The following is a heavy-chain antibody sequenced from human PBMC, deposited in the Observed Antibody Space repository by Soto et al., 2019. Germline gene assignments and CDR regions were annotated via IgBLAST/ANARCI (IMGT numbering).Heavy chain of an antibody. CDR1: GFTFSDYY. Sequence: PGGSLRLSCAASGFTFSDYYMGWVRQPPGKGLEWISYIGGSGATVFYADSVRGRFTISRDNAKNSLYLQMKSLRGEDTAVYYCAKGIAAAGCFDYWGQGALVTVSS. V-gene: IGHV3-11*01. D-gene: IGHD6-13*01. CDR3: AKGIAAAGCFDY. CDR2: IGGSGATV. J-gene: IGHJ4*02.